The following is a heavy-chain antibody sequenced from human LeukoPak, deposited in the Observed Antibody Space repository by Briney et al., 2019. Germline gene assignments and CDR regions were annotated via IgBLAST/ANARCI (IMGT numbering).Heavy chain of an antibody. CDR2: INPSDGDT. CDR1: GYTFTTYY. V-gene: IGHV1-46*01. Sequence: ASVKVSCKASGYTFTTYYMHWLRQAPGQGLEWMGIINPSDGDTRYAQKFQGRVAMTRYTSTSTVYMELSSLISDDTAVYYCARGKYLPHYSSSWYGPEGTLNWFDPWGQGTLVTVSS. J-gene: IGHJ5*02. D-gene: IGHD6-13*01. CDR3: ARGKYLPHYSSSWYGPEGTLNWFDP.